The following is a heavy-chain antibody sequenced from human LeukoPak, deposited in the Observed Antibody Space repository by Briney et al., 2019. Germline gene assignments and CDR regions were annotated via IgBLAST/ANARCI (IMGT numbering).Heavy chain of an antibody. CDR2: IYNSGST. D-gene: IGHD2-2*01. V-gene: IGHV4-59*12. CDR1: GFPFSNAR. J-gene: IGHJ5*02. Sequence: GSLRLSCAASGFPFSNARMSWVRQAPGKGLEWIGYIYNSGSTNYSPSLKSRVTISVDTSKNQFSLKLSSVTAADTAVYYCARRKRSGCSSTSCLLNWFDPWGQGTLVTVSS. CDR3: ARRKRSGCSSTSCLLNWFDP.